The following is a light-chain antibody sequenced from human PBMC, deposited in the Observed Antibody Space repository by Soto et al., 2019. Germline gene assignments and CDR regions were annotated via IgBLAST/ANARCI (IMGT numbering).Light chain of an antibody. Sequence: EIVLTQSPGTLSLSPGERATLSCRASQSVSSSYLAWYQQKPGQAPRLLIYGASSRATGIPDRFSGSGSGTDFTLNISRLEPEDFAVYYCQQYGSSLMYTFGQGTNLEIK. CDR1: QSVSSSY. J-gene: IGKJ2*01. CDR2: GAS. CDR3: QQYGSSLMYT. V-gene: IGKV3-20*01.